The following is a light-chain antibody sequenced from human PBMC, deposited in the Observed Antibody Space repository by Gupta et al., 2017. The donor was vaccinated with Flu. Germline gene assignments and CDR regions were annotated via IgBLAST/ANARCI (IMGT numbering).Light chain of an antibody. CDR2: GAS. CDR1: QSVSSSY. CDR3: QQYGNSHT. V-gene: IGKV3-20*01. Sequence: VLTQSAGTRSLSPGERATLSCRASQSVSSSYLAWYQQRPGQAPSLLIYGASSRATGVPDRFSGSGSGTDFTLTISRLEPEDCAVYYCQQYGNSHTFGQGTKLEIK. J-gene: IGKJ2*01.